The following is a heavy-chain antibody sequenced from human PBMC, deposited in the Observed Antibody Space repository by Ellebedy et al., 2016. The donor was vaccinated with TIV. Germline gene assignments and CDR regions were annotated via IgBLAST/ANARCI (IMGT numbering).Heavy chain of an antibody. V-gene: IGHV3-7*01. J-gene: IGHJ4*02. CDR1: GFTFSNYW. D-gene: IGHD6-19*01. CDR2: IKQDGSEK. CDR3: ARDQWLGRAYYFDS. Sequence: GGSLRLSCGTSGFTFSNYWMTWARQAPGKGLEWVANIKQDGSEKYYVDSVKGRFSISRDNTKNSLYLQMNSLTDEDTAVYYCARDQWLGRAYYFDSWGQGTLVTVSS.